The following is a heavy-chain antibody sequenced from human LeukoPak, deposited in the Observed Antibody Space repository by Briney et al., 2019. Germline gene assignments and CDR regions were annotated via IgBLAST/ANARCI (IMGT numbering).Heavy chain of an antibody. J-gene: IGHJ4*02. V-gene: IGHV4-30-2*01. Sequence: SETLSLTCAVSGGSISSGGYSWSWIRQPPGKGLEWIGYIYHSGSTYYNPSLKSRVTISVDRSKNQFSLKLSSVTAADTAVYYCARGPHYGGFDYWGQGTLVTVSS. D-gene: IGHD4-23*01. CDR1: GGSISSGGYS. CDR2: IYHSGST. CDR3: ARGPHYGGFDY.